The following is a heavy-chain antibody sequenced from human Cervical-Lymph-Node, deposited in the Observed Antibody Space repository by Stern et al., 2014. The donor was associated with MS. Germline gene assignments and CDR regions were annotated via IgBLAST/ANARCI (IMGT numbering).Heavy chain of an antibody. CDR2: IVPMSGTT. J-gene: IGHJ4*02. CDR1: GGTFISYA. Sequence: QLVQSGAEVKKPGSSVKVSCKASGGTFISYAITWVRQAPGQGLEWMGDIVPMSGTTNYAQIFQDKVRITANKSTNTAYMELSTLTSEDTAIYFCAGPRYNYWGKGTLVLVSS. D-gene: IGHD5-18*01. V-gene: IGHV1-69*06. CDR3: AGPRYNY.